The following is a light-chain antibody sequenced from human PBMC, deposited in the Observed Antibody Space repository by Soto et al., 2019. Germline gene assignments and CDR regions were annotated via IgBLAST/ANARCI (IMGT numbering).Light chain of an antibody. CDR1: SSDVGGYNF. V-gene: IGLV2-8*01. Sequence: QSALTQPPSASGSPGQSVTISCTGTSSDVGGYNFVSWYQQHPGKAPKVMIYDVTKRPSGVPDRFSGSKSGNTASLTVSGLQAENETDYYRTSYAGSTLYVFGTGTKLTVL. CDR2: DVT. J-gene: IGLJ1*01. CDR3: TSYAGSTLYV.